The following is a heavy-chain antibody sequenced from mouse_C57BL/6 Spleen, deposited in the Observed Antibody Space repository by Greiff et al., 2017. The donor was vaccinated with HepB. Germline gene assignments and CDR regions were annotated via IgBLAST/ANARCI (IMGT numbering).Heavy chain of an antibody. D-gene: IGHD4-1*01. CDR2: INPNNGGT. CDR1: GYTFTDYY. V-gene: IGHV1-26*01. J-gene: IGHJ2*01. Sequence: EVQLQQSGPELVKPGASVKISCKASGYTFTDYYMNWVKQSHGKSLEWIGDINPNNGGTSYNQKFKGKATLTVDKSSSTAYMGLRSLTSEDSAVYYCARGTGLDYWGQGTTLTVSS. CDR3: ARGTGLDY.